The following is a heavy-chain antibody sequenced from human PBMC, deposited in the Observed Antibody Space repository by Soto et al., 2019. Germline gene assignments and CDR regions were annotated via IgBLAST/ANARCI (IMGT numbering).Heavy chain of an antibody. CDR1: GGSISSHY. D-gene: IGHD5-12*01. CDR3: ARHGGSSSYRGYDGFDY. V-gene: IGHV4-59*08. CDR2: IYYSGST. J-gene: IGHJ4*02. Sequence: QVQLQESGPGLVKPSETLSLTCTVSGGSISSHYWSWIRQPPGKGLEWIGYIYYSGSTNYNPSLKSRVTISVDTSRNQFSLKLSSVTAADTAVYYCARHGGSSSYRGYDGFDYWGRGTLVTVSS.